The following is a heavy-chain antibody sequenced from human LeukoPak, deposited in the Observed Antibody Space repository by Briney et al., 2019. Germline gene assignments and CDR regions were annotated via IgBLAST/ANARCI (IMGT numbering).Heavy chain of an antibody. Sequence: GGTLRLSCAASGFTFSSAWRNWVRQTPGKGLEWVGRIKSKTDGGTTAFAAPVKGRFTISRAASKSTLYLKMNSLNTEYSAVYYCTTDWAGEQTSGGIDYWGQGTLVTVSS. CDR2: IKSKTDGGTT. CDR1: GFTFSSAW. V-gene: IGHV3-15*01. J-gene: IGHJ4*02. CDR3: TTDWAGEQTSGGIDY. D-gene: IGHD1/OR15-1a*01.